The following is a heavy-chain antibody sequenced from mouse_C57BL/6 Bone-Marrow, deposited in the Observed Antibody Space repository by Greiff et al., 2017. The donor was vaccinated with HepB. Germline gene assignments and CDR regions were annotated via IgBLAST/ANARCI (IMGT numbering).Heavy chain of an antibody. CDR1: GYTFTDYY. V-gene: IGHV1-77*01. CDR3: ARIGRRSWFGY. D-gene: IGHD1-1*01. J-gene: IGHJ3*01. CDR2: IGPGSGSN. Sequence: VQLLQSGAELVKPGASVKISCKASGYTFTDYYINWVKQRPGQGLEWIGKIGPGSGSNYYNEKFTGKATMTADESSSTAYMQLSSLTSEDSAVAVCARIGRRSWFGYWGKGTLVTVSA.